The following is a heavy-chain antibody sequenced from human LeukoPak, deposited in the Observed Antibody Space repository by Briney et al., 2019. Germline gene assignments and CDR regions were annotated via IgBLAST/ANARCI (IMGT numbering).Heavy chain of an antibody. D-gene: IGHD3-10*01. J-gene: IGHJ4*02. CDR1: GFTFSSHG. Sequence: GGSLRLSCAASGFTFSSHGMHWVRQAPGKGLEWVAVISYDGSNRYYAESVKGRFTISRDNSKNTLHLQMNSLRAEDTAVYYCTKAYQYGSGGDYFDYWGQGTLVTVSS. CDR2: ISYDGSNR. V-gene: IGHV3-30*18. CDR3: TKAYQYGSGGDYFDY.